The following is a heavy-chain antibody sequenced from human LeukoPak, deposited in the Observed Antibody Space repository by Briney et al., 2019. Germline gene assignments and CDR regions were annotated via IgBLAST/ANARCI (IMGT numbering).Heavy chain of an antibody. V-gene: IGHV3-48*01. CDR2: ITSSSGTI. CDR3: ARDLGYYYDGSGYYLKDGGLGS. J-gene: IGHJ4*02. CDR1: GFTFSSYS. Sequence: PGGSLRLSCAASGFTFSSYSMNWVRQAPGKGLEWVSYITSSSGTIYYADSVKGQFTISRDNAKNSLYLQMNILRAEDTAVYYCARDLGYYYDGSGYYLKDGGLGSWGQGTLVTVSS. D-gene: IGHD3-22*01.